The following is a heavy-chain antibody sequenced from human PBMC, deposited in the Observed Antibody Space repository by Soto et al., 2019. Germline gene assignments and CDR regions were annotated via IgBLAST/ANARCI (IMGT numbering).Heavy chain of an antibody. CDR1: GFTFSSYA. D-gene: IGHD5-12*01. J-gene: IGHJ4*02. CDR3: AKARRDGYNYVGYYFDY. V-gene: IGHV3-23*01. Sequence: GGSLRLSCAASGFTFSSYAMSWVRQAPGKGLEWVSAISGSGGSTYYADSVKGRFTISRDNSKNTLYLQMNSLRAEDTAVYYCAKARRDGYNYVGYYFDYWGQGTLVTVSS. CDR2: ISGSGGST.